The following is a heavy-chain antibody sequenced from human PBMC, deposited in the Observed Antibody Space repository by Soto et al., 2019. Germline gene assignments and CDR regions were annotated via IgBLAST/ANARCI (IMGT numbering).Heavy chain of an antibody. CDR1: GFIGSSSY. CDR3: ASSAGFCSGGSCYDY. J-gene: IGHJ4*02. D-gene: IGHD2-15*01. CDR2: IYSGGLT. Sequence: HPGGSLRLSCAGSGFIGSSSYMTWVRQAPGKGLEWVSVIYSGGLTYYADSVKGRFTISRDTSKNTLYLQMNTLRADDTAVYYCASSAGFCSGGSCYDYWGQGTLVTVSS. V-gene: IGHV3-53*01.